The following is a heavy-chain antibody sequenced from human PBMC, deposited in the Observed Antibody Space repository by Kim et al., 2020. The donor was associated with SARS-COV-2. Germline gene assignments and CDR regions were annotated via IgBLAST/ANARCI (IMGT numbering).Heavy chain of an antibody. Sequence: GGSLRLSCAASGFTFSNYWMPWIRHVPGEGLVWVSSINRGGSATYYVDSVRGRFTISRDNAKNTLYLQMNSLRVDDTAVYYCARDEGYDSPVRGCAHWGRGTLVT. CDR1: GFTFSNYW. D-gene: IGHD3-22*01. V-gene: IGHV3-74*01. CDR2: INRGGSAT. J-gene: IGHJ4*02. CDR3: ARDEGYDSPVRGCAH.